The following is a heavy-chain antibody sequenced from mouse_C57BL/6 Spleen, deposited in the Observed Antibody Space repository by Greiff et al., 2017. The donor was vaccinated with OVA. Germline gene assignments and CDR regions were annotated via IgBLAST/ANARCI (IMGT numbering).Heavy chain of an antibody. CDR2: ISNKANGYTT. CDR3: ARRLGYFDV. V-gene: IGHV7-3*01. Sequence: EVKLVESGGGLVQPGGSLSLSCAASGFTFTDYYMSWVRQPPGKALEWLGFISNKANGYTTEYSASVKGRFTISRDNSQSILYLQMNALRAEDSATYYCARRLGYFDVWGTGTTVTVSS. CDR1: GFTFTDYY. J-gene: IGHJ1*03.